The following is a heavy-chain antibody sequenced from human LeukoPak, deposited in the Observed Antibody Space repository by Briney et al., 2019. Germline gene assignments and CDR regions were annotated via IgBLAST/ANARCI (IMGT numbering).Heavy chain of an antibody. J-gene: IGHJ4*02. D-gene: IGHD2-8*01. CDR1: GFTFSDYY. CDR3: AKGLNGGSFSFDY. CDR2: ISSSSSDS. V-gene: IGHV3-11*06. Sequence: GGSLTLSCAVSGFTFSDYYMSWIRQAPGKGLEWVSYISSSSSDSNYAVSVGGLFTISRNNREHSQSLQMNGLRTEDTAFYDCAKGLNGGSFSFDYWGRGTLVTVSS.